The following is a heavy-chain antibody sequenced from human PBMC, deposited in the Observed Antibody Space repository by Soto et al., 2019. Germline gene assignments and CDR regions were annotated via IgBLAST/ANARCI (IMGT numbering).Heavy chain of an antibody. D-gene: IGHD3-10*01. Sequence: GGSLRLSCAASGFTLRSYWMSWVRQAPWKGLEWLATIKTDASEKKYVDSVKGRFTVSRDNAKNSLYLQMDSLRAEDTAVYYCASDSGYGSGSSVNQYLDCWGRGTLVTVCS. V-gene: IGHV3-7*01. J-gene: IGHJ4*01. CDR3: ASDSGYGSGSSVNQYLDC. CDR2: IKTDASEK. CDR1: GFTLRSYW.